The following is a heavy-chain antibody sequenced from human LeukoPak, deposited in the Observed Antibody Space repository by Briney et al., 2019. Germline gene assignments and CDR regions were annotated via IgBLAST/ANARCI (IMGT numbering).Heavy chain of an antibody. CDR3: AKGPASGYCRGGWCYDSPFDS. CDR2: ITGTSGGSTITT. D-gene: IGHD2-15*01. CDR1: GFTFSTYA. J-gene: IGHJ4*02. Sequence: PGGSLRLSCAASGFTFSTYAMTWVRQAPGKGLEWVALITGTSGGSTITTFYADSVKGRFTISRDNSKNTLFLQMNSLRDGDSAIYYCAKGPASGYCRGGWCYDSPFDSWGQGTLVTVSS. V-gene: IGHV3-23*01.